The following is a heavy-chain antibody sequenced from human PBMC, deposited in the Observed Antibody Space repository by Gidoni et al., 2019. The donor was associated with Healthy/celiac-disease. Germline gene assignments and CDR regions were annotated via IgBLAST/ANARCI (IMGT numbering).Heavy chain of an antibody. J-gene: IGHJ3*02. D-gene: IGHD3-10*01. CDR3: ARYRYGSGSYHAFDI. Sequence: QVQLVQSGAEVKKRGSAVQVSCQASGGTFISYAISWVRQAPGQGLEWMGGIIPPFVTANYAQKFQGRVTITADKSTSTAYMELSSLRSEDTAVYYCARYRYGSGSYHAFDIWGQGTMVTVSS. V-gene: IGHV1-69*06. CDR2: IIPPFVTA. CDR1: GGTFISYA.